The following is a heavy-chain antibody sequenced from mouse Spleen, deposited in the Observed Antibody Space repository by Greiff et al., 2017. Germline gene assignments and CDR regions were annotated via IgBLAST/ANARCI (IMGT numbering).Heavy chain of an antibody. CDR2: IDPANGNT. D-gene: IGHD1-1*01. Sequence: VQLQQSVAELVRPGASVKLSCTASGFNIKNTYMHWVKQRPEQGLEWIGRIDPANGNTKYAPKFQGKATITADTSSNTAYLQLSSLTSEDTDRYYCDRAVYYYGSSLDYWGQGTTRTVSS. J-gene: IGHJ2*01. V-gene: IGHV14-3*01. CDR3: DRAVYYYGSSLDY. CDR1: GFNIKNTY.